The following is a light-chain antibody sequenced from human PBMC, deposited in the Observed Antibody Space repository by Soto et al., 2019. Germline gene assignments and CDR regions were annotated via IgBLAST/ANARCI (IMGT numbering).Light chain of an antibody. CDR2: DAF. V-gene: IGKV3-11*01. CDR3: QQRRSWPLT. CDR1: ENIYNE. J-gene: IGKJ4*01. Sequence: ETVLTQYPGTLSLSPGERATLSCRASENIYNELAWYQQKPGQAPRLLIYDAFNRATGIPTRFSGGGSETDFTLTISSLQPEDFAVYYCQQRRSWPLTFGGGTKVEI.